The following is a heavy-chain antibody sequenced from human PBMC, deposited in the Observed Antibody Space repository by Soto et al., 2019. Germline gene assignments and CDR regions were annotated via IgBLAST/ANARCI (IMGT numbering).Heavy chain of an antibody. J-gene: IGHJ4*02. D-gene: IGHD3-10*01. Sequence: TSETLSLTCTVSGGSISSSSYYWGWIRQPPGKGLEWIGSIYYSGSTYYNPSLKSRVTISVDTSKNQFSLKLSSVTAADTAVYYCARLPKNGREYYYGPRWGQGTLVTVSS. CDR3: ARLPKNGREYYYGPR. CDR1: GGSISSSSYY. V-gene: IGHV4-39*01. CDR2: IYYSGST.